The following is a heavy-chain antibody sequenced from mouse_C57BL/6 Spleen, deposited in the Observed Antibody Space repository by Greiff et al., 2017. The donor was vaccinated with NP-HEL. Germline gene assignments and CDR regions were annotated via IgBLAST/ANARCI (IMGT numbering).Heavy chain of an antibody. V-gene: IGHV1-26*01. CDR3: AITTVVATPFAY. CDR2: INANNGGT. Sequence: EVQVQQSGPELVKPGASVKISCKASGYTFTDYYMNWVKQSHGKSLEWMGDINANNGGTSHNQKFKGKATLTVYKSSSTAYMELRSLTSEDSAVYYCAITTVVATPFAYPRQGTLVTVSA. J-gene: IGHJ3*01. CDR1: GYTFTDYY. D-gene: IGHD1-1*01.